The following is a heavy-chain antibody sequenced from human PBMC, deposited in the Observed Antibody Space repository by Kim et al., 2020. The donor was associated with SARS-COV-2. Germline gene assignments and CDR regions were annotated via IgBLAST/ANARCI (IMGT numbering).Heavy chain of an antibody. Sequence: GGSLRLSCAASGFTFSDYYMSWIRQAPGKGLEWVSYISSSGSTIYYADSVKGRFTISRDNAKNSLYLQMNSLRAEDTAVYYCARDFYRRRGELDYYGSGSHFDYWGQGTLVTVSS. V-gene: IGHV3-11*01. D-gene: IGHD3-10*01. J-gene: IGHJ4*02. CDR2: ISSSGSTI. CDR1: GFTFSDYY. CDR3: ARDFYRRRGELDYYGSGSHFDY.